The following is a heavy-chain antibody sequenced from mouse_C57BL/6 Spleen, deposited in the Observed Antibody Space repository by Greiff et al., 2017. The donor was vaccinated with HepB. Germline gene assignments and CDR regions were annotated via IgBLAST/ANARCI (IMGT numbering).Heavy chain of an antibody. CDR3: ARGDYHYYAMDY. D-gene: IGHD2-4*01. J-gene: IGHJ4*01. CDR1: GYTFTDYY. CDR2: IYPGSGNT. V-gene: IGHV1-76*01. Sequence: VQLQQSGAELVRPGASVKLSCKASGYTFTDYYINWVKQRPGQGLEWIARIYPGSGNTYYNEKFKGKATLTAEKSSSTAYMQLSSLTSEDSAVYFCARGDYHYYAMDYWGQGTSVTVSS.